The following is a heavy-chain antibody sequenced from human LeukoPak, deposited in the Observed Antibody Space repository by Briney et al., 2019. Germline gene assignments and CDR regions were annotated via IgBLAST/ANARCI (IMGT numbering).Heavy chain of an antibody. J-gene: IGHJ6*03. V-gene: IGHV3-48*04. CDR3: ARLGELRYFDWLLFRYYYYYYMDV. CDR2: ISGSGSTI. Sequence: GGTLRLSCAASGFTFSSYGMSWVRQAPGKGLEWVSAISGSGSTIYYADSVKGRFTISRDNAKNSLYLQMNSLRAEDTAVYYCARLGELRYFDWLLFRYYYYYYMDVWGKGTTVTISS. D-gene: IGHD3-9*01. CDR1: GFTFSSYG.